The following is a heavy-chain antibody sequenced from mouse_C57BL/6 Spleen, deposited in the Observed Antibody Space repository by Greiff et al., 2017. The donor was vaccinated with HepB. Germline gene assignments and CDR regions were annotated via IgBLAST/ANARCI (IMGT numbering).Heavy chain of an antibody. J-gene: IGHJ2*01. Sequence: VQLQQSGAELVRPGASVKLSCKASGYTFTDYYINWVKQRPGQGLEWIARIYPGSGNTNYNEKFKGKATLTAEKSSSTAYMQLSSLTSEDSAVYYCARSGVYGYYMGDYWGQGTTLTVSS. CDR3: ARSGVYGYYMGDY. CDR2: IYPGSGNT. V-gene: IGHV1-76*01. CDR1: GYTFTDYY. D-gene: IGHD2-3*01.